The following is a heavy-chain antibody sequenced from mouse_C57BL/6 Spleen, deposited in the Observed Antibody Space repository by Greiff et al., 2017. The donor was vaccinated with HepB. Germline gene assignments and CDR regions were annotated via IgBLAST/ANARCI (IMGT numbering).Heavy chain of an antibody. D-gene: IGHD2-3*01. CDR1: GYAFSSYW. V-gene: IGHV1-80*01. Sequence: VKLQESGAELVKPGASVKISCKASGYAFSSYWMNWVKQRPGKGLEWIGQIYPGDGDTNYNGKFKGKATLTADKSSSTAYMQLSSLTSEDSAVYFCARAGVYDGYYWFAYWGQGTLVTVSA. CDR3: ARAGVYDGYYWFAY. CDR2: IYPGDGDT. J-gene: IGHJ3*01.